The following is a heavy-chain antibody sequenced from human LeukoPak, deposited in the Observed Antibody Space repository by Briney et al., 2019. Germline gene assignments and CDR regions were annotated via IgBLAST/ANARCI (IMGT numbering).Heavy chain of an antibody. CDR3: ARQGWTYDGDGSFDY. D-gene: IGHD5-24*01. CDR1: GGTFSSYA. J-gene: IGHJ4*02. Sequence: GASVKVSCKASGGTFSSYAISRVRQAPGQGLEWMGGIIPIFGTANYAQKFQGRVTITADKSTSTAYMELSSLRSEDTAVYYCARQGWTYDGDGSFDYWGQGTLVTVSS. V-gene: IGHV1-69*06. CDR2: IIPIFGTA.